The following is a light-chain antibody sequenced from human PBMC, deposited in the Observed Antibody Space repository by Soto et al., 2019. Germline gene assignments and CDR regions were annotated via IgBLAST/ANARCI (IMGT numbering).Light chain of an antibody. CDR3: SSFTTNRVYV. V-gene: IGLV2-14*01. CDR2: GVR. J-gene: IGLJ1*01. CDR1: SSDVGGYNY. Sequence: QSALTQPASVSGSPGQSITISCTGTSSDVGGYNYVSWYQQHPGKAPRLLIHGVRNRPPGISSRFSGSKSGFTASLTISGLQAEDEADYYCSSFTTNRVYVFGPGTKVTVL.